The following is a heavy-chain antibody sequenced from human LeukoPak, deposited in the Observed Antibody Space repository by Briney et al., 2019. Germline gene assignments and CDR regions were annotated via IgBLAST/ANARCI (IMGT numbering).Heavy chain of an antibody. V-gene: IGHV4-59*01. J-gene: IGHJ4*02. D-gene: IGHD3-9*01. CDR1: GGSISNYY. CDR3: ARGGRYFDWLLPYYFDY. Sequence: SETLSLTCTVSGGSISNYYWSWIRQPPGKGLEWIGYIYYSGSTNYNPSLKSRVTISVDTSKNQFSLRLSSVTAADTAVYYCARGGRYFDWLLPYYFDYWGQGTLVTVSS. CDR2: IYYSGST.